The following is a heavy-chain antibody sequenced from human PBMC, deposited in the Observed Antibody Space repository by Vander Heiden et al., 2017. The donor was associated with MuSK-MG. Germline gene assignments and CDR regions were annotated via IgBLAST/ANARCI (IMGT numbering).Heavy chain of an antibody. Sequence: EVQLVESGGGLVKPGGSLRLSCAASGFTFSSHGMNWVRQAPGKGLEWVSSISSSSSYIYYADSVKGRFTISRDNAKNSLYLQMNSLRAEDTAVYYCARVAGASGYYYYYYMDVWGKGTTGTVSS. D-gene: IGHD1-26*01. CDR1: GFTFSSHG. CDR2: ISSSSSYI. J-gene: IGHJ6*03. V-gene: IGHV3-21*01. CDR3: ARVAGASGYYYYYYMDV.